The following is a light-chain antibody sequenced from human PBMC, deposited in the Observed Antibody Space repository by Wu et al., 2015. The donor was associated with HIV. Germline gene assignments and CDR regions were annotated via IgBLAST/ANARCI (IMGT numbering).Light chain of an antibody. Sequence: EIVLTQSPATLSFSPGERATLFCRASQSVSGTLAWYQQKLGQAPRLLIYDASNRATGIPDRFSGGGPVTDFTLTIDSLEPEDSAIYYCHHFNVHHTFGQGTKLEI. V-gene: IGKV3-11*01. CDR1: QSVSGT. CDR3: HHFNVHHT. CDR2: DAS. J-gene: IGKJ2*01.